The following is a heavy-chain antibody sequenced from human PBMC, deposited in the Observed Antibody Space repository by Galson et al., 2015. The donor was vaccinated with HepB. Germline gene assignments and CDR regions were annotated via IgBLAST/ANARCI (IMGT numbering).Heavy chain of an antibody. CDR3: AKELRYCTGGSCRTEPFDI. Sequence: SLRLSCAVSNFTFSKYAINWVRQAPGKGLKWVSIISSNGRTTFSADSVKGRFTLSRDTSKNTVYLQMNSLRDEDTALYYCAKELRYCTGGSCRTEPFDIWGQGTLVTVSS. J-gene: IGHJ3*02. D-gene: IGHD2-15*01. V-gene: IGHV3-23*01. CDR1: NFTFSKYA. CDR2: ISSNGRTT.